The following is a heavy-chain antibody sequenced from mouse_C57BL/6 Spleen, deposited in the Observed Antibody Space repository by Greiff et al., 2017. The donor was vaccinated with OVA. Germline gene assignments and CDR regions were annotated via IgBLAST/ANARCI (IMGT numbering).Heavy chain of an antibody. D-gene: IGHD1-1*01. CDR3: AKTNYSQRGYFEV. J-gene: IGHJ1*03. V-gene: IGHV2-5*01. CDR1: GFSLTSYG. Sequence: QVTLKESGPGLVQPSQSLSITCTVSGFSLTSYGVHWVRQSPGKGLEWLGVIWRGGSTDYNAAFMSRLSITKDNSKSQVFFKMNSLQADDTAIYYCAKTNYSQRGYFEVWGTGTTVTVSS. CDR2: IWRGGST.